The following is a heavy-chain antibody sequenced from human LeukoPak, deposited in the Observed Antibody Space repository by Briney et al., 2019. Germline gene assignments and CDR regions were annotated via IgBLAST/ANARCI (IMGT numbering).Heavy chain of an antibody. D-gene: IGHD3-22*01. J-gene: IGHJ4*02. CDR2: ISWNSGCI. Sequence: GRSLRLPCAPSGFPFEDYATLWVRQAPGKGRGGGSGISWNSGCIVYADPVKGRFTISRDNAKNSLYLQMNSLRAEDTALYYCAKDRYSSGYYYLDYWGQGTLVTVSS. CDR1: GFPFEDYA. V-gene: IGHV3-9*01. CDR3: AKDRYSSGYYYLDY.